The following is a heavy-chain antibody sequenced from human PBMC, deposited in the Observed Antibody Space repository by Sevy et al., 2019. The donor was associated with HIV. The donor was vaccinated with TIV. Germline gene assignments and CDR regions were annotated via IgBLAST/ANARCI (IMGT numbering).Heavy chain of an antibody. CDR3: VRAPTWEVATMASLAAFDF. J-gene: IGHJ3*01. CDR2: ISDTSTTK. Sequence: GGSLRLSCAASGFAFSTFSMNWVRQAPGKGLEWVSYISDTSTTKYYADSVKGRFTISRDNAKNTLFLQMNGLRNEDTAVYSCVRAPTWEVATMASLAAFDFWGQGTMVTVSS. D-gene: IGHD5-12*01. CDR1: GFAFSTFS. V-gene: IGHV3-48*02.